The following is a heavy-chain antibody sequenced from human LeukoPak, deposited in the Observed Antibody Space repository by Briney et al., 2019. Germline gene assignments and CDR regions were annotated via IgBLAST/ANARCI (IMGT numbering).Heavy chain of an antibody. D-gene: IGHD2-2*01. J-gene: IGHJ5*02. Sequence: PGGSLRLSCTASGFTFSNFWMGWVRQAPGKGLEWVSAISGNAGSTYYADSVKGRFTISRDNSKNTLYLQMNSLRAEDTAVYHCAKDTVVVPAANNWFDPWGQGTLVTVSS. CDR3: AKDTVVVPAANNWFDP. CDR1: GFTFSNFW. V-gene: IGHV3-23*01. CDR2: ISGNAGST.